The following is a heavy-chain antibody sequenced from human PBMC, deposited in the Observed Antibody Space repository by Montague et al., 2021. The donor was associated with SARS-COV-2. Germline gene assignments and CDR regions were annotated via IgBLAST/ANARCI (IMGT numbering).Heavy chain of an antibody. Sequence: SETLSLTCTVSGGSISSSSYYWGWIRQPPGKGLEWIGSIYYSGSTYYNPSLKSRVTISVDTSKNQFSLKLSSVTAADTAVYYCARQSVNYYDSRGYPFDYWGQGTLVTVSS. CDR3: ARQSVNYYDSRGYPFDY. V-gene: IGHV4-39*01. D-gene: IGHD3-22*01. J-gene: IGHJ4*02. CDR1: GGSISSSSYY. CDR2: IYYSGST.